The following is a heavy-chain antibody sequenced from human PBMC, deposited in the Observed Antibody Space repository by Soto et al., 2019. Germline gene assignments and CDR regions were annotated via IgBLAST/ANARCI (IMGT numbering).Heavy chain of an antibody. CDR3: ARDIVVAPTARGWFDP. CDR2: INPNSGST. Sequence: ASVKVSCKASGYTLTRYCIHWVRQAPGQGLEWMGIINPNSGSTSYAQKFQDRVTMTRDTSTSTVYMELSSLISEDTAVYYCARDIVVAPTARGWFDPWGQGTLVTVSS. CDR1: GYTLTRYC. V-gene: IGHV1-46*01. D-gene: IGHD2-2*01. J-gene: IGHJ5*02.